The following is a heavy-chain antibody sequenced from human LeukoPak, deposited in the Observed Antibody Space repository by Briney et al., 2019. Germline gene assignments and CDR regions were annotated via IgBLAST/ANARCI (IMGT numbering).Heavy chain of an antibody. CDR3: ARVEFDYYDSSGPRAYYYGMDV. CDR1: GFIFSKHG. D-gene: IGHD3-22*01. Sequence: GGSLRLSCATSGFIFSKHGMHWVRQPPGKGLEWVSVIWSDGSNKYYADSVKGRFTISRDNAKNSLYLQMNSLRAEDTAVYYCARVEFDYYDSSGPRAYYYGMDVWGQGTTVTVSS. J-gene: IGHJ6*02. CDR2: IWSDGSNK. V-gene: IGHV3-33*01.